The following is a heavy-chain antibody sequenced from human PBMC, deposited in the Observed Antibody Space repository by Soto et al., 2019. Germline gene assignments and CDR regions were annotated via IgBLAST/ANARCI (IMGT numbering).Heavy chain of an antibody. CDR3: AEGGDRGRFDP. J-gene: IGHJ5*02. V-gene: IGHV4-4*02. Sequence: QVQLQESGPGLVKPSGTLSLTCAVSGGSISSSNWWSWVRQPPGKGLEWIGEIYHSGSTTYNPSRKSRVTLSVDKSRNQCSLKLSSVTAADTAVSYCAEGGDRGRFDPWGQGTLVTVSS. CDR1: GGSISSSNW. CDR2: IYHSGST. D-gene: IGHD2-21*02.